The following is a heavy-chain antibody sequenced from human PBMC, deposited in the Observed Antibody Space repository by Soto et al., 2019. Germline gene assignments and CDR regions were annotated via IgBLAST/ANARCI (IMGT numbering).Heavy chain of an antibody. J-gene: IGHJ6*02. CDR3: ARRTGVSHYGMDV. CDR1: GYIFTNYW. CDR2: IDPSDSYT. Sequence: EVQLVQSGAEVKKPGESLRISCKGSGYIFTNYWIHWVRQMPGKGLEWMGRIDPSDSYTSYSPSFQGNVTISADKSINTAYLQWSSLEASDTAMYYCARRTGVSHYGMDVWGQGTTITVSS. V-gene: IGHV5-10-1*03. D-gene: IGHD2-8*02.